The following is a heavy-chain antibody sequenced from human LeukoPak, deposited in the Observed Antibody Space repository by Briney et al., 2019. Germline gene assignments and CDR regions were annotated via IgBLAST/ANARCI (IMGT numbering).Heavy chain of an antibody. CDR3: ARVFDSGSQAYFYYMDV. V-gene: IGHV4-4*07. D-gene: IGHD3-10*01. CDR2: IYTSGST. CDR1: GYSISSGYY. J-gene: IGHJ6*03. Sequence: PSETLSLTCTVSGYSISSGYYWGWIRQPAGKGLEWIGRIYTSGSTNYNPSLKSRVTMSVDTSKNQFSLKLSSVTAADTAVYYCARVFDSGSQAYFYYMDVWGKGTTVTIFS.